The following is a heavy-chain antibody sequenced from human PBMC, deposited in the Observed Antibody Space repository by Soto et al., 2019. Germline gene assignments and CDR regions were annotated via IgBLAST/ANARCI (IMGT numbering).Heavy chain of an antibody. D-gene: IGHD6-19*01. CDR2: IYYSGSA. CDR3: ARGEAGVAGRLDY. J-gene: IGHJ4*02. V-gene: IGHV4-31*03. CDR1: DASISTATFY. Sequence: QVQLQQSGPGLVKPSQTLSLTCTVSDASISTATFYWIRQLPGEALEWIGYIYYSGSAYYNSSLRSRATLALDTSKSQFSLTLTSLTAADTAVYYCARGEAGVAGRLDYWRQGTLVTVSS.